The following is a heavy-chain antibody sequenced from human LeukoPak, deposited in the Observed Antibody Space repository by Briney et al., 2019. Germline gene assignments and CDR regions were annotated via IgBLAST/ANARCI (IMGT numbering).Heavy chain of an antibody. J-gene: IGHJ4*02. D-gene: IGHD3-9*01. V-gene: IGHV1-2*02. CDR1: GYTFTGYY. CDR2: INPNSGGT. CDR3: ARDGLRYFDWLLPYSDY. Sequence: ASVKVSCKASGYTFTGYYMDWVRQAPGQGLEWMGWINPNSGGTNYAQKFQGRVTMTRDTSISTAYMELSRLRSDDTAVYYCARDGLRYFDWLLPYSDYWGQGTLVTVSS.